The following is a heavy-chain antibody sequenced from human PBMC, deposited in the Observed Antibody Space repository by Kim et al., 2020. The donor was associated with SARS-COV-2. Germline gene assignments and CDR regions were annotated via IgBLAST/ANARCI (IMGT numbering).Heavy chain of an antibody. D-gene: IGHD6-19*01. CDR3: ARARQGGWFFDY. Sequence: DYAGSVKSRITINPDTSKNQFSLQRNSMTPEYTAVYYCARARQGGWFFDYWGQGTLVTVSS. J-gene: IGHJ4*02. V-gene: IGHV6-1*01.